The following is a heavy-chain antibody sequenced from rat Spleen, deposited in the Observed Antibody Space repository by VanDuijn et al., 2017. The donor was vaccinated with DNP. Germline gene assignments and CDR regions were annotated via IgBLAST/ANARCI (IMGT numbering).Heavy chain of an antibody. CDR3: ASPYPFAY. CDR2: IWSGGST. Sequence: QVQLKESGPVLVQASETLSLTCTVSGFSLTNYGVIWVRQPPGKGLEWMGAIWSGGSTDYNSAIKSRLSISRDTSKSQVFLKMNSLQTEDTAIYFCASPYPFAYWGQGTLVTVSS. J-gene: IGHJ3*01. D-gene: IGHD2-6*01. CDR1: GFSLTNYG. V-gene: IGHV2-1*01.